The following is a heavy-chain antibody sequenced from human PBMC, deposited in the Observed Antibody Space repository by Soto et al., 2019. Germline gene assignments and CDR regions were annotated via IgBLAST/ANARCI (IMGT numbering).Heavy chain of an antibody. CDR1: GGSNSSSSYY. J-gene: IGHJ4*02. CDR3: ARHEDDYIWGSYRYGDY. D-gene: IGHD3-16*02. Sequence: QLQLQESGPGLVKPSETLSLTCTVSGGSNSSSSYYWGWIRQPPGKGLEWIGSIYYSGSTYYNPSLKSRVTISVDTSKNQFSLKLSSVTAADTAVYYCARHEDDYIWGSYRYGDYWGQGTLVTVSS. CDR2: IYYSGST. V-gene: IGHV4-39*01.